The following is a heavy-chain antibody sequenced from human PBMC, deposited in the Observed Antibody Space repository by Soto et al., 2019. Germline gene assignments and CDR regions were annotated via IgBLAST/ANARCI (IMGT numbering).Heavy chain of an antibody. D-gene: IGHD2-15*01. CDR2: IYYSGST. CDR1: GGSISSYY. CDR3: ARERVGYCSGGSCYPREGVYYYYMDV. Sequence: SETLSLTCTVSGGSISSYYWSWIRQPPGKGLEWIGYIYYSGSTNYNPSLKSRVTISVDTSENQFSLKLSSVTAADTAVYYCARERVGYCSGGSCYPREGVYYYYMDVWGKGTTVTVSS. J-gene: IGHJ6*03. V-gene: IGHV4-59*01.